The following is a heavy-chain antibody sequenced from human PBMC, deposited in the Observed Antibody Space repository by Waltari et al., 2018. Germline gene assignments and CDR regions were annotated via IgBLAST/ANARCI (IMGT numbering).Heavy chain of an antibody. CDR1: GGSISSHY. Sequence: QVQLQESGPGLVKPSETLSLTCTVSGGSISSHYWRWLRQPQGKGLEWIGYIYYSGSTNYNPSLKSRVTISVDTSKNQFSLKLSSVTAADTAVYYCARIEGNSVGGGFDPWGQGTLVTVSS. J-gene: IGHJ5*02. V-gene: IGHV4-59*11. CDR2: IYYSGST. CDR3: ARIEGNSVGGGFDP. D-gene: IGHD4-4*01.